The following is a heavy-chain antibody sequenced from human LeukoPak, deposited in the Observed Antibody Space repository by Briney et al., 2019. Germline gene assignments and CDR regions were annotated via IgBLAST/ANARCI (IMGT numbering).Heavy chain of an antibody. J-gene: IGHJ5*02. D-gene: IGHD3-22*01. CDR3: ARDYYDSSGYYGYNWFDP. CDR2: IYHSGST. V-gene: IGHV4-34*01. Sequence: SETLSLTCAVYGGSFSGYYWSWIRQPPGEGLEWIGEIYHSGSTYYNPSLKSRVTISVDTSKNQFSLKLSSVTAADTAVYYCARDYYDSSGYYGYNWFDPWGQGTLVTVSS. CDR1: GGSFSGYY.